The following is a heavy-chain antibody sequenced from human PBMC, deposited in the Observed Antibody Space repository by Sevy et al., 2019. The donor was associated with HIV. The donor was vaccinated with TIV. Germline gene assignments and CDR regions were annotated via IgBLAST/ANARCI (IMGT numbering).Heavy chain of an antibody. J-gene: IGHJ4*02. CDR1: GFPFSSYE. D-gene: IGHD4-17*01. V-gene: IGHV3-48*03. CDR3: ARDLPPSATTVAHFDC. CDR2: ITNSGTTK. Sequence: GGSLRLSCTASGFPFSSYEMNWVRQAPGKGLEWVSYITNSGTTKYYSDSVRGRFTISRDNGRNSLHLQMNSLSAEDTAVYYCARDLPPSATTVAHFDCWGQGTLVTVSS.